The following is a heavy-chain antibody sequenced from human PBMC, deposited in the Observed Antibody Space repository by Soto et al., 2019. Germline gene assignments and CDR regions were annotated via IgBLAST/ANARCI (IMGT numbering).Heavy chain of an antibody. CDR2: VFYTAVT. CDR1: GGPISGSYYY. J-gene: IGHJ4*02. CDR3: ATAREGYSWNYFGH. Sequence: SQSLSLTCAVSGGPISGSYYYWGWLRQSRGKGPCCSGSVFYTAVTSYYPTRECRGSVCVDTSKNQFSLKVSGVSAADTAVYYCATAREGYSWNYFGHCGQGDLVTVSS. D-gene: IGHD5-12*01. V-gene: IGHV4-39*01.